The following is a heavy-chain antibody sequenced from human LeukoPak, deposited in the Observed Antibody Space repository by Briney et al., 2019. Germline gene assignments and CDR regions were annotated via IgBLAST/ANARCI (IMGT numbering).Heavy chain of an antibody. CDR2: ISYDGSNK. D-gene: IGHD5-18*01. CDR1: GFTFSTYW. J-gene: IGHJ4*02. Sequence: PGGSLRLSCAASGFTFSTYWMHWVRQAPGKGLEWVAVISYDGSNKYYADSVKGRFTISRDNSKNTLYLQMNSLRAEDTAVYYCAKSEARDRGYSYGPDYWGQGTLVTVSS. V-gene: IGHV3-30*18. CDR3: AKSEARDRGYSYGPDY.